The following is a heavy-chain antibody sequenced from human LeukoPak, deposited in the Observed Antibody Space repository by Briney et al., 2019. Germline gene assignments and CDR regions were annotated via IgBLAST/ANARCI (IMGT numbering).Heavy chain of an antibody. CDR2: MNPNSGNT. CDR1: GYTFTSYD. D-gene: IGHD2-2*01. J-gene: IGHJ4*02. V-gene: IGHV1-8*01. CDR3: ARGREVPAAHNDY. Sequence: GASVKVSCKASGYTFTSYDINWVRQATGQGLEWMGWMNPNSGNTGYAQKFQGRVTMTRNTSISTAYMGLSSLRSEDTAVYYCARGREVPAAHNDYWGQGTLVTVSS.